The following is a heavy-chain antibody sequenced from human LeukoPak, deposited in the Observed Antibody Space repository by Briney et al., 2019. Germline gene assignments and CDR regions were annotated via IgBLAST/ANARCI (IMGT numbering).Heavy chain of an antibody. Sequence: ASVKVSCKVSGHTLTELSVHWVRQAPGKGLEWLGGFDVEDEKRWYERKFRGRVTVTEDTSIDTAYMELSGLTSDDTAVYFCTTEYMTSAWRWGYWGQGTLVVVSS. CDR2: FDVEDEKR. D-gene: IGHD3-16*01. CDR1: GHTLTELS. CDR3: TTEYMTSAWRWGY. V-gene: IGHV1-24*01. J-gene: IGHJ4*02.